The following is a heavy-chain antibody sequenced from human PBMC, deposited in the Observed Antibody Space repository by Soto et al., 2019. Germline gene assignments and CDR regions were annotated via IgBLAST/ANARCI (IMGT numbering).Heavy chain of an antibody. V-gene: IGHV3-33*08. D-gene: IGHD3-22*01. Sequence: GGSLRLSCAASGFTFSSYAMSWVRQAPGKGLEWVAVIWYDGSNKYYADSVKGRFTISRDNSKNTLYLQMNSLRAEDTAVYYCARDVVGYDSSGYYYDYFDYWGQGTLVTVSS. J-gene: IGHJ4*02. CDR2: IWYDGSNK. CDR3: ARDVVGYDSSGYYYDYFDY. CDR1: GFTFSSYA.